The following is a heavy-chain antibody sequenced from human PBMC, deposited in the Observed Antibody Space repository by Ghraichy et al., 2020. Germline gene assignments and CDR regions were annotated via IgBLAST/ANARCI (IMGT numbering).Heavy chain of an antibody. J-gene: IGHJ3*02. CDR1: GFTFSDYY. V-gene: IGHV3-11*01. CDR3: ASDPIMITFGGVTDAFDI. CDR2: ISSSGSTI. Sequence: GALRLSCAASGFTFSDYYMSWIRQAPGKGLEWVSYISSSGSTIYYADSVKGRFTISRDNAKNSLYLQMNSLRAEDTAVYYCASDPIMITFGGVTDAFDIWGQGTMVTVSS. D-gene: IGHD3-16*01.